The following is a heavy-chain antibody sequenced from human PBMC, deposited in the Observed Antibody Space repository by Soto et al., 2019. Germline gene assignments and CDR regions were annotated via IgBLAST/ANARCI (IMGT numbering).Heavy chain of an antibody. V-gene: IGHV1-18*01. Sequence: VVSVKVSCKASGYTFTSYGISWVRQAPGQGLEWMGWISAYNGNTNYAQKLQGRVTMTTDTSTSTAYMELRSLRSDDTAVYYCASGEEEYDILTGYYKYYYMDVWGKGTTVTVSS. J-gene: IGHJ6*03. CDR1: GYTFTSYG. CDR3: ASGEEEYDILTGYYKYYYMDV. CDR2: ISAYNGNT. D-gene: IGHD3-9*01.